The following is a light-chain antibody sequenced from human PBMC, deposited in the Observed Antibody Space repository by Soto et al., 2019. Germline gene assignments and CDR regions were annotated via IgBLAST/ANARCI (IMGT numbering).Light chain of an antibody. Sequence: IQLTQSPSSLSASVGDRVTISCRASQGIANFLAWYQQKPGKAPKLLIYGASTLQSGVPSRFSGSGSGTDFTLTTSGLQPEDFATFPIPFGTGTKVDIK. J-gene: IGKJ3*01. CDR3: P. CDR2: GAS. CDR1: QGIANF. V-gene: IGKV1-9*01.